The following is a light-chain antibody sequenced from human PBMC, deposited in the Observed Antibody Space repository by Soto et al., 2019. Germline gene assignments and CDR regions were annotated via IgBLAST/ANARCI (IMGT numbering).Light chain of an antibody. CDR1: QSISSW. Sequence: DLQMTQSPSTLSASVGDRVTITCRASQSISSWLAWYQQKPGKAPKLLIYKASSLESGVPSRFSGSGYGTEFTLTISSLQPEDFATYYCQQSDSPYTFGQGTKLEIK. J-gene: IGKJ2*01. CDR3: QQSDSPYT. V-gene: IGKV1-5*03. CDR2: KAS.